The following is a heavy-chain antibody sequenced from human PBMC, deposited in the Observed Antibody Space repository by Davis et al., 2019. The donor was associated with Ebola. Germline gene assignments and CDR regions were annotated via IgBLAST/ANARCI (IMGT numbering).Heavy chain of an antibody. Sequence: SETLSLTCAVYGGSFSGYYWSWIRQPPGKGLEWIGEINHSGSTNYNPSLKSRVTISVDTSKNQFSLKLSSVTAADTAVYYCARAEDDYGEYPDALDIWGQGTVVTVSS. V-gene: IGHV4-34*01. CDR3: ARAEDDYGEYPDALDI. CDR1: GGSFSGYY. D-gene: IGHD4-17*01. J-gene: IGHJ3*02. CDR2: INHSGST.